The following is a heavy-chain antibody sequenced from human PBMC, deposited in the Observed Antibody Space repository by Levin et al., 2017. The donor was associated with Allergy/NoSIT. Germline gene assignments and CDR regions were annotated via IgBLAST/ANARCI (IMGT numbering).Heavy chain of an antibody. D-gene: IGHD5-12*01. J-gene: IGHJ4*02. Sequence: GGSLRLSCAASGFPFSTYGMHWVRQAPGKGLEWVAVISYDGSKKYYVDAVKGRFTISRDNSKNTLYLQMNSLRAEDTALYYCAKDLESGDDLARFSDYWGQGILVTVSS. CDR3: AKDLESGDDLARFSDY. CDR1: GFPFSTYG. V-gene: IGHV3-30*18. CDR2: ISYDGSKK.